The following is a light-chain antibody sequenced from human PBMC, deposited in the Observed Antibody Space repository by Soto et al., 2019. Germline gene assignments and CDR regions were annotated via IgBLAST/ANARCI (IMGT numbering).Light chain of an antibody. CDR2: ANS. CDR3: QSYDSSLSAWV. V-gene: IGLV1-40*01. CDR1: SSNIGAGYD. J-gene: IGLJ3*02. Sequence: VLTQPPSVSGAPGQRVTISCTESSSNIGAGYDVHWYQQLPGTAPKLLIYANSNRPSGVPDRFSGSKSGTSASLAITGLQAEDEADYYCQSYDSSLSAWVFGGGTKVTVL.